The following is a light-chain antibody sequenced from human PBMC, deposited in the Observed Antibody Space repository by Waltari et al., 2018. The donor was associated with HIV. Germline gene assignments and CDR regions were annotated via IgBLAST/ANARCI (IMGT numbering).Light chain of an antibody. CDR2: TNN. J-gene: IGLJ1*01. Sequence: QSVLTQSPSASGTPGQRVTISCSGSSSNIGSNAVDCYQLLPGPAPKLLIHTNNQLPSGIPDRFSGSKHGTSASLAISGLQSEDESDYYCAAWDDSLNGYVFGSGTKVTVL. CDR3: AAWDDSLNGYV. V-gene: IGLV1-44*01. CDR1: SSNIGSNA.